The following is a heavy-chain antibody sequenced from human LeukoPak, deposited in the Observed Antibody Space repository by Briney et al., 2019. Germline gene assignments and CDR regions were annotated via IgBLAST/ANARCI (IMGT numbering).Heavy chain of an antibody. Sequence: ASVKVSCKASGFTFTDYYIHWVRQAPGQGLEWMGWINPNSGATNYAQKFQGRVTMTRDTSISTAYMELSRLRSGDTAFYYCARGADNSMVTYWGQGTLVTVSS. J-gene: IGHJ4*02. D-gene: IGHD5-18*01. CDR3: ARGADNSMVTY. CDR2: INPNSGAT. V-gene: IGHV1-2*02. CDR1: GFTFTDYY.